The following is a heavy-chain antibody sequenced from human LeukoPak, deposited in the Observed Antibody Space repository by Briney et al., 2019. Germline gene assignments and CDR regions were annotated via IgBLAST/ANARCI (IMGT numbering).Heavy chain of an antibody. Sequence: GGSLRLSCAASGFTFDDYAMHWVRHAPGKGLEWVSGISWNSGSIVYADSVKGRFTISRDNAKNSLYLQMNSLRAEDTAVYHCARDRLLEDRDYSYYYYMDVWGKGTTVTVSS. V-gene: IGHV3-9*01. CDR3: ARDRLLEDRDYSYYYYMDV. J-gene: IGHJ6*03. D-gene: IGHD1-1*01. CDR1: GFTFDDYA. CDR2: ISWNSGSI.